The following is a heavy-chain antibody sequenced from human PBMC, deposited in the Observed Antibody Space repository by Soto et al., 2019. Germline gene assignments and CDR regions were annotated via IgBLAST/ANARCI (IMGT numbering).Heavy chain of an antibody. CDR2: ISSNGGST. J-gene: IGHJ6*03. CDR3: ARVVRYCTNGVCYRDSGYYYYMDV. D-gene: IGHD2-8*01. V-gene: IGHV3-64*01. Sequence: GGSLRLSCAASGFTFDDYAMHWVRQAPGKGLEYVSAISSNGGSTYYANSVKGRFAISRDNSKNTLYLQMGSLRAEDMAVYYCARVVRYCTNGVCYRDSGYYYYMDVWGKGTTVTVSS. CDR1: GFTFDDYA.